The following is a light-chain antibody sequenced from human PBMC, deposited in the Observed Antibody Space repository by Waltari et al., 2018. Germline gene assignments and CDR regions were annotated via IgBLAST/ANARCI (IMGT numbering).Light chain of an antibody. Sequence: DIVMTQSPDPLAVSLGERAAINCKSSKSVLYSSNNNNYLAWYQQKPGQPPKLLIYWASTRESGVPDRFSGSGSGTDFTLTISSLQAEDVAVYYCQQYYSTPHTFGPGTKVDIK. CDR3: QQYYSTPHT. V-gene: IGKV4-1*01. J-gene: IGKJ3*01. CDR1: KSVLYSSNNNNY. CDR2: WAS.